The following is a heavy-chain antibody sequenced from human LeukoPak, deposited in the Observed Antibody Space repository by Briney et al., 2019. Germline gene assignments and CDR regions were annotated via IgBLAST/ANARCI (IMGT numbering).Heavy chain of an antibody. Sequence: SETLSLTCTVAGGSISSSSYYWGWIRQPPGKGLEWIGSIYYSGSTYYNPSLKSRVTISVDTSKNQFSLTLSSVTAADTVVYYCARHRRIAAATNWLDPWGQGTLVTVSS. CDR2: IYYSGST. CDR1: GGSISSSSYY. CDR3: ARHRRIAAATNWLDP. D-gene: IGHD6-13*01. V-gene: IGHV4-39*01. J-gene: IGHJ5*02.